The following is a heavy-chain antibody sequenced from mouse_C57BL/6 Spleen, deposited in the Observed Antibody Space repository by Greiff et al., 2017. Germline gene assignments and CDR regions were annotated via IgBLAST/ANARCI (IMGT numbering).Heavy chain of an antibody. Sequence: VQLQQSGPELVKPGASVKISCKASGYAFSSSWMNWVKQRPGKGLEWIGRIYPGDGDTNYNGKFKGKATLTADKSSSTAYMQLSSLTSEDSAVYFCARYDYEDYFDYWGQGTTITVSS. CDR3: ARYDYEDYFDY. D-gene: IGHD2-4*01. V-gene: IGHV1-82*01. CDR1: GYAFSSSW. J-gene: IGHJ2*01. CDR2: IYPGDGDT.